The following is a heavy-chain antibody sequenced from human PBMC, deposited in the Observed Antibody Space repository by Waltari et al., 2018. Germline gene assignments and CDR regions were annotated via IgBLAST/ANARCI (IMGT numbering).Heavy chain of an antibody. V-gene: IGHV1-3*03. CDR2: INPPNGDT. J-gene: IGHJ3*02. CDR1: GYTFTSFP. CDR3: ARGRVPEISSGWGNPFDI. Sequence: QVQLVQSGAEVKKPGASVKVSCKASGYTFTSFPMHWVRQAPGQRLQWMGWINPPNGDTKYSQDFQGRVTIVRDTSASTSYMELNSLRSEDMAVYYCARGRVPEISSGWGNPFDIWGQGTMVTVSS. D-gene: IGHD6-19*01.